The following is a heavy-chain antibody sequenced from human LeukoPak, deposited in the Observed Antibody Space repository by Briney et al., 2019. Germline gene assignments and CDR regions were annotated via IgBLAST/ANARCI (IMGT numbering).Heavy chain of an antibody. CDR2: ISAYNGNT. J-gene: IGHJ5*02. CDR1: GYTFTSYG. V-gene: IGHV1-18*01. Sequence: AAVKVSCKASGYTFTSYGISWVRQAPGQGLEWMGWISAYNGNTNYAQNLQGRGTMTTDTSTSTAYMELRSLRSDDTAAYYCARGYCSSTSCFVWGWFDPWGQGTLVTVSS. CDR3: ARGYCSSTSCFVWGWFDP. D-gene: IGHD2-2*01.